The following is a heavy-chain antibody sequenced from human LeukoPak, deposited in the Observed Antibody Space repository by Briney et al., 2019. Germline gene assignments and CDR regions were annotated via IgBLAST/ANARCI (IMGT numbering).Heavy chain of an antibody. CDR1: GGSISSGGYS. D-gene: IGHD3/OR15-3a*01. Sequence: KPSQTLSLTCAVSGGSISSGGYSWSWIRQPPGKGLEWIGYIYHSGSTYYNPSLKSRVTISVDRSKNQFSLKLSSVTAADTAVYYCAREEGLDWFDPWGQGTLVTVSS. CDR2: IYHSGST. V-gene: IGHV4-30-2*01. J-gene: IGHJ5*02. CDR3: AREEGLDWFDP.